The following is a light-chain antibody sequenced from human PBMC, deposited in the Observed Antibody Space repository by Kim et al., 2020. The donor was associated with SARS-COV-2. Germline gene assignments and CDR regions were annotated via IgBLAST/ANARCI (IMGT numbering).Light chain of an antibody. Sequence: GQRVTISCSGSSSNIGKNTVNWFQQLPGTAPKLLISAYDQRASGIPDRFSGSKSGTSASLAMSGLQSEDEADYYCAAWDDSLSSPVFGGGTKLTVL. CDR1: SSNIGKNT. V-gene: IGLV1-44*01. J-gene: IGLJ3*02. CDR2: AYD. CDR3: AAWDDSLSSPV.